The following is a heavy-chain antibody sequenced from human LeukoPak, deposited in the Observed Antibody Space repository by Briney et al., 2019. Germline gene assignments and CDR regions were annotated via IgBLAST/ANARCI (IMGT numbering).Heavy chain of an antibody. Sequence: PGGSLRLSCAASGFTFSSYAMSWVRQAPGKGLEWVSSISGLSSHIYYGDSVKGRFSISRDNAKNSLYLQMNSLGTDDTAVYFCGRAFPPLRTSSAGDLWGQGTLVTVSS. CDR3: GRAFPPLRTSSAGDL. V-gene: IGHV3-21*01. J-gene: IGHJ4*02. CDR2: ISGLSSHI. D-gene: IGHD3-16*01. CDR1: GFTFSSYA.